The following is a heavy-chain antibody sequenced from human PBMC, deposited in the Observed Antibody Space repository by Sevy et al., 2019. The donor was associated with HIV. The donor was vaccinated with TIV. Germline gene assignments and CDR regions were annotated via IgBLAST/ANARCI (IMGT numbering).Heavy chain of an antibody. V-gene: IGHV3-48*03. Sequence: GGSLRLSCAASGFTFSSYEMNWVRQAPGKGLEWVSCISNSGTSKYYADSVKGRFTISRDSPKNSLYLQMNSLRAEDTAVYYCARDCSSTSCLWGLDVWGQGTTVTVSS. D-gene: IGHD2-2*01. CDR3: ARDCSSTSCLWGLDV. CDR2: ISNSGTSK. J-gene: IGHJ6*02. CDR1: GFTFSSYE.